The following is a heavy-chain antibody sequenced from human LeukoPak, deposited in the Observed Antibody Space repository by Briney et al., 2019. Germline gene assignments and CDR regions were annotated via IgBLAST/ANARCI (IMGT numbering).Heavy chain of an antibody. CDR1: GFTFSSYW. CDR2: INTDGSST. Sequence: PGGSLRLSCTVSGFTFSSYWMHWVRHAPGKGLVWVSRINTDGSSTSYADSVKGRFTISRDNAKNTLYLQMNSLRAEDTAVYYCARGVDYYDSSGTIDYWGQGTLVTVSS. V-gene: IGHV3-74*01. CDR3: ARGVDYYDSSGTIDY. D-gene: IGHD3-22*01. J-gene: IGHJ4*02.